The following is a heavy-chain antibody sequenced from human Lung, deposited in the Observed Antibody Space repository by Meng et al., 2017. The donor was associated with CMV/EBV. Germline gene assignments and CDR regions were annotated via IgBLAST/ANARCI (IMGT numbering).Heavy chain of an antibody. V-gene: IGHV4-39*01. CDR3: ARHHHSPTFDY. D-gene: IGHD1-14*01. Sequence: HLHLQGSGPGWVKPSETLSLTCTVSGGSISSSSYYWAWIRQPPGEGLEWIGSVVYSGTTYYTSSLKSRVSISVDTSKNQFSLKLSSVTAADTAVYYCARHHHSPTFDYWGQGTLVTVSS. CDR1: GGSISSSSYY. J-gene: IGHJ4*02. CDR2: VVYSGTT.